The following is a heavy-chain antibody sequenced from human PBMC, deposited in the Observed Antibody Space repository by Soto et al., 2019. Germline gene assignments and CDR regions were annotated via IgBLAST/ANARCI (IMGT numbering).Heavy chain of an antibody. Sequence: AVKVTRNASGYTSTFYYMHWVRQSPGQGLASMGWINPNRGGTNDAQKIQGWVTITRDTSISTAYMELSRLRSDDTVVYYCARGANGYYDRSGYYEADALDIWGQGTMVT. D-gene: IGHD3-22*01. V-gene: IGHV1-2*04. J-gene: IGHJ3*02. CDR1: GYTSTFYY. CDR2: INPNRGGT. CDR3: ARGANGYYDRSGYYEADALDI.